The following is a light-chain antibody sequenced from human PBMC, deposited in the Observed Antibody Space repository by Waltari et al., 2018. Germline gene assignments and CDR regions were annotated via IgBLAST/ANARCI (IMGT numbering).Light chain of an antibody. CDR2: DVS. CDR1: SSDVGGYNS. CDR3: SSYTSSSYVV. J-gene: IGLJ2*01. Sequence: QSALTQPASVSGSPGRSITIPCTGTSSDVGGYNSVSWYQQHPGKAPKLMVYDVSKRPSGVSNRFSGSKSGNTASLTISGLQAEDEADYYCSSYTSSSYVVFGGGTKLTVL. V-gene: IGLV2-14*01.